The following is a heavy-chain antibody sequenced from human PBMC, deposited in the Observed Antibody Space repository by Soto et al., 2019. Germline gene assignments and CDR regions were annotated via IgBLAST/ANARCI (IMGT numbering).Heavy chain of an antibody. CDR2: ISSDGDTI. CDR1: GFTFHEYA. V-gene: IGHV3-9*01. Sequence: EVQLIESGGGWVQPGTSLRVSCAASGFTFHEYAMHWVRQAPGKGLEWVSGISSDGDTIAYADSVQGRFTVFRDNAKNSLYLQMNILRAEDPALYYCTKGGYDLSYYFGMDVWGQGTTVTVSS. J-gene: IGHJ6*02. CDR3: TKGGYDLSYYFGMDV. D-gene: IGHD5-18*01.